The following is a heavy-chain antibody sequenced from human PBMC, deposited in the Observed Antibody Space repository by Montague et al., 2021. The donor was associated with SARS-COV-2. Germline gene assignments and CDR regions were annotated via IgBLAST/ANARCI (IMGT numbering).Heavy chain of an antibody. J-gene: IGHJ3*02. CDR2: IYYSGGT. V-gene: IGHV4-59*08. CDR3: ARHTSERITMVQAFDI. Sequence: SETLSLTCPFSGRSISSYYWRWIRRPPVKRLVWIGYIYYSGGTNYNPSLKSRVTISVDTSKNQFSLKLSSVTAADTAVYYCARHTSERITMVQAFDIWGQGTMVTVSS. CDR1: GRSISSYY. D-gene: IGHD3-10*01.